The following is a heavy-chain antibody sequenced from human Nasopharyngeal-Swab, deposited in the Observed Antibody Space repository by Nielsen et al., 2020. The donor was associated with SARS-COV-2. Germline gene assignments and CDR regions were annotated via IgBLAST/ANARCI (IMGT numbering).Heavy chain of an antibody. CDR1: GGSISSSSYY. CDR3: ASPDESGY. Sequence: GSLRLSCTVAGGSISSSSYYWGWIRQPPGKGLEWIGSIYYSGSTYYNPSLKSRVTISVDTSKYQFSLKLRSVTAADTAVYYCASPDESGYWGQGTLVTVSS. D-gene: IGHD1-14*01. CDR2: IYYSGST. J-gene: IGHJ4*02. V-gene: IGHV4-39*01.